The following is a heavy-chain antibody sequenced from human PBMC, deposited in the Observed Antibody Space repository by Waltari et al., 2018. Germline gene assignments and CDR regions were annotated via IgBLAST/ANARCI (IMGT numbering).Heavy chain of an antibody. J-gene: IGHJ3*02. CDR1: GCTFRRYW. D-gene: IGHD2-21*01. CDR2: LKEDGSEK. Sequence: EGKLVESGGGVVQPGGSLKRSGAGSGCTFRRYWMSWVRQAPGKGLEWVVNLKEDGSEKHYVDCVKCRFPVSRDNAKDSVYLQMNTLKDEDTAIYYCARRGVMEDALDMWGQGTMVIVS. CDR3: ARRGVMEDALDM. V-gene: IGHV3-7*01.